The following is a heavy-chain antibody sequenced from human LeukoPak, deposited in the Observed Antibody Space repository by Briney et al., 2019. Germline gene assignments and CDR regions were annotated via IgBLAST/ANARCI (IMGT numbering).Heavy chain of an antibody. D-gene: IGHD2-2*01. CDR2: INPNSGGT. Sequence: ASVKVSCKASGYTFTHYYMHWVRQAPGQGLEWMGWINPNSGGTNYAQKFQGRVTMTRDTSISTAYMELSRLRSDDTAVYYCARGYCSSTSCWDWFDPWGQGTLVTVSS. CDR3: ARGYCSSTSCWDWFDP. CDR1: GYTFTHYY. V-gene: IGHV1-2*02. J-gene: IGHJ5*02.